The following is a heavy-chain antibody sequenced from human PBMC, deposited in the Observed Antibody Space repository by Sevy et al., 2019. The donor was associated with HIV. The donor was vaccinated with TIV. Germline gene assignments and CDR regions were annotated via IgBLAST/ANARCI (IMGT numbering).Heavy chain of an antibody. V-gene: IGHV3-48*02. D-gene: IGHD3-22*01. CDR3: AGAYYYDSSGVDAFDI. J-gene: IGHJ3*02. Sequence: GGSLRLSCAASGFTFSSYSMNWVRQAPGKGLEWVSYISSSSSTIYYADSVKGRFTISRDNAKNSLYLQMNSLRDEDTAVYYCAGAYYYDSSGVDAFDIWGQGTIVTVSS. CDR2: ISSSSSTI. CDR1: GFTFSSYS.